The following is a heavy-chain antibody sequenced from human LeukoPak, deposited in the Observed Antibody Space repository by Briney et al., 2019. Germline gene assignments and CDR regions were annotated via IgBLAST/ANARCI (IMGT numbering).Heavy chain of an antibody. V-gene: IGHV1-18*04. CDR3: SRAGSGIGWYFDY. CDR2: ISPYNGNT. D-gene: IGHD6-19*01. J-gene: IGHJ4*02. Sequence: GASVKVSCKASGYTFTGYYMHWVRQAPGQGLEWMGWISPYNGNTRYVQNFQGRVTMTTDTSTSTAYMELRSLRFDDTAVYCCSRAGSGIGWYFDYWGQGTLVTVSS. CDR1: GYTFTGYY.